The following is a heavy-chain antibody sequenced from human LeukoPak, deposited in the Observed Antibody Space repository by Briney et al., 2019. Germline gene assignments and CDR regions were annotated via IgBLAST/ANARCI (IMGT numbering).Heavy chain of an antibody. V-gene: IGHV4-59*08. CDR3: ARQAVAGTYFDY. Sequence: PSETLSLTCTVSGGSISSYYWSWIRQPPGKGLEWIGYIYSSGSTNYNPSLKSRVTISVDTSKNQFSLKLSSATAADTAVYYCARQAVAGTYFDYWGQGTLVTVSS. D-gene: IGHD6-19*01. CDR1: GGSISSYY. CDR2: IYSSGST. J-gene: IGHJ4*02.